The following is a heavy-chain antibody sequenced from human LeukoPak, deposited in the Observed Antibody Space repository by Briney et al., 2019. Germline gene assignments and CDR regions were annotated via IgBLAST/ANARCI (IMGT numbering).Heavy chain of an antibody. CDR2: IIPILGIA. V-gene: IGHV1-69*04. D-gene: IGHD1-26*01. CDR1: GGTFSSYA. CDR3: ARFWGPGSSTGY. Sequence: AASVKVSCKASGGTFSSYAISWVRQAPGQGLEWMGRIIPILGIANYAQKFQGRVTITADKSTSTAYMELSSLRSEDTAVYYCARFWGPGSSTGYWGQGTLVTVSS. J-gene: IGHJ4*02.